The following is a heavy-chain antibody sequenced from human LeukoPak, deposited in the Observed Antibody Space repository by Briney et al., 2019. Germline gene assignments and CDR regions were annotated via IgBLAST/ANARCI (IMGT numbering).Heavy chain of an antibody. CDR3: ARCRRGYSYGCDY. V-gene: IGHV4-39*07. D-gene: IGHD5-18*01. Sequence: PSETLSLTGTVSGGSISSSSYCWGWIRQPPGKGLEWIGSIYYSGSTYYNPSLKSRVTISVDTSKNQFSLKLSSVTAADTAVYYCARCRRGYSYGCDYWGQGTLVTVSS. CDR1: GGSISSSSYC. J-gene: IGHJ4*02. CDR2: IYYSGST.